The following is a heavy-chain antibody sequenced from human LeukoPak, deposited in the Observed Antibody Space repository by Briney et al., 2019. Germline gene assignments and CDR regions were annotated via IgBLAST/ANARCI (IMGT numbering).Heavy chain of an antibody. CDR3: VKDDVGSYDFWSGYYTN. Sequence: GGSLRLSCAASGFTFSSYGMHWVRQAPGKGLEWVAFVRYDGSNKYYSDSVKGRFTISRDNSKNTLYLQMNSLRAEDTAVYYCVKDDVGSYDFWSGYYTNWGQGTLVTVSS. V-gene: IGHV3-30*02. CDR2: VRYDGSNK. CDR1: GFTFSSYG. J-gene: IGHJ4*02. D-gene: IGHD3-3*01.